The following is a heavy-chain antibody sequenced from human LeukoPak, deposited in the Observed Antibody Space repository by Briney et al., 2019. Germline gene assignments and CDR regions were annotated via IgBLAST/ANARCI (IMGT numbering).Heavy chain of an antibody. CDR1: GGSFSGYY. CDR3: ARAQPPGIAVAGTDY. CDR2: INHSGST. J-gene: IGHJ4*02. D-gene: IGHD6-19*01. V-gene: IGHV4-34*01. Sequence: PLETLSLTCAVYGGSFSGYYWSWIRQPPGKGLEWIGEINHSGSTNYNPSLKSRVTISVDTSKNQFSLKLSSVTAADTAVYYCARAQPPGIAVAGTDYWGQGTLVTVSS.